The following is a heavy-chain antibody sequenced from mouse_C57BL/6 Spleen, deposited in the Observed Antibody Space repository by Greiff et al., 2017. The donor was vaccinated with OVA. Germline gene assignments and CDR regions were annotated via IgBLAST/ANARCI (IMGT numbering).Heavy chain of an antibody. J-gene: IGHJ2*01. V-gene: IGHV1-64*01. CDR1: GYTFTSYW. CDR3: ARLDWDASYYFDD. D-gene: IGHD4-1*01. Sequence: QVQLQQPGAELVKPGASVKLSCKASGYTFTSYWMHWVKQRPGQGLEWIGMIHPNSGSTNYNEKFKSKATLTVDKSSSTAYMQLSSLTSEDSAVYYCARLDWDASYYFDDWGQGTTLTVSS. CDR2: IHPNSGST.